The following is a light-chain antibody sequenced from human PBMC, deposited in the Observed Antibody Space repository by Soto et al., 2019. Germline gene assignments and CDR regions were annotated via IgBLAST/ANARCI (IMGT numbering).Light chain of an antibody. J-gene: IGLJ1*01. Sequence: QSVLTQPPSMSAAPGQKVTISCSGSRSSIGDNYVSWYQHLPGTAPKLLIYETNKRPSGIPDRFSGSKSGTSATLVITGLPNGDEADYYCGTWDSSLSADVFGTGTKLTVL. CDR1: RSSIGDNY. V-gene: IGLV1-51*02. CDR2: ETN. CDR3: GTWDSSLSADV.